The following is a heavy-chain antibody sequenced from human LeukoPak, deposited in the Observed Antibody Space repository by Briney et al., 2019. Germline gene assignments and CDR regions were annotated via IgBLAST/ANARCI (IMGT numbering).Heavy chain of an antibody. CDR3: AKGGGYRSPFDY. CDR2: ISGSGGST. CDR1: GFTFSSYA. Sequence: PGGSLRLSCAASGFTFSSYAMSWVRQAPGKGLEWVSAISGSGGSTCYADSVKGRFTISRDNAKNSLYLQMNSLRAEDTAVYYCAKGGGYRSPFDYWGQGTLVTVSS. V-gene: IGHV3-23*01. D-gene: IGHD5-18*01. J-gene: IGHJ4*02.